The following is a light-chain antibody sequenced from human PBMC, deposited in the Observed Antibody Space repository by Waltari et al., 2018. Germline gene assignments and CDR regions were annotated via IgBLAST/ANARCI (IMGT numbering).Light chain of an antibody. CDR3: QQYGSSPYS. CDR1: QTLNNNY. J-gene: IGKJ2*01. V-gene: IGKV3-20*01. CDR2: AAS. Sequence: EIVLTQSPGTLSLSAGERATLSCMASQTLNNNYLAWYQQKPGQSPGLLNFAASKRATGVPDRFSGSGSGTDFTLTISRLEPEDFAMYYCQQYGSSPYSFGQGARVDFK.